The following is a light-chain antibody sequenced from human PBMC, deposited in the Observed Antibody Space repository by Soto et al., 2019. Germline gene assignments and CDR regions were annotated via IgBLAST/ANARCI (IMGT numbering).Light chain of an antibody. CDR1: QSIGSW. CDR2: DAS. J-gene: IGKJ4*01. V-gene: IGKV1-5*01. Sequence: DIQMTQSPSTLSACVGDRVTITCRASQSIGSWLAWYQQKPGKAPKLLIYDASSLESGVPSRFSGSGSGTEFTLTISSLQPDDFATYYCQQYNSYSLTFGGGTKVDIK. CDR3: QQYNSYSLT.